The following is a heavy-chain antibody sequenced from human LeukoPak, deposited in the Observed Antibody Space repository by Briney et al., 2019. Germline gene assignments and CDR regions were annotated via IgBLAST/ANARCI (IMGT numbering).Heavy chain of an antibody. CDR2: IYYSGST. V-gene: IGHV4-59*08. CDR1: GGSFSGYY. D-gene: IGHD1-26*01. J-gene: IGHJ4*02. Sequence: SETLSLTCAVYGGSFSGYYWSWIRQPPGKGLEWIGYIYYSGSTNYNPSLKSRVTISVDTSKNQFSLKLSSVTAADTAVYYCARNPDSGSYYDIPYYFDYWGQGTLVTVSS. CDR3: ARNPDSGSYYDIPYYFDY.